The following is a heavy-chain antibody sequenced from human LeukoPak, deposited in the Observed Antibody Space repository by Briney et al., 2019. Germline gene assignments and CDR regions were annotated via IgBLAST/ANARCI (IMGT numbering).Heavy chain of an antibody. Sequence: PGGSLRLSCAASGFTFSSYCMHWVRQAPGKGLVWVSRLNSDGSSKNYAASMRGLFTISSDTDKNMLYLQTNSLRAEDTAVYYCATGRSYYGSASYYSYDYCGQGTLVSVSS. D-gene: IGHD3-10*01. CDR1: GFTFSSYC. J-gene: IGHJ4*02. CDR2: LNSDGSSK. V-gene: IGHV3-74*01. CDR3: ATGRSYYGSASYYSYDY.